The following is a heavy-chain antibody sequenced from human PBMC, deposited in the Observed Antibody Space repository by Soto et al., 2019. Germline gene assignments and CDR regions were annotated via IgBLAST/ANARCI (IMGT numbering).Heavy chain of an antibody. V-gene: IGHV3-53*01. D-gene: IGHD3-3*01. CDR3: ARDSKSDYDFWSGAPGGMDV. J-gene: IGHJ6*02. Sequence: GSLRLSCAASGFTVSSNYMSWVRQAPGKGLEWVSVIYSGGSTYYADSVKGRFTISRDNSKNTLYLQMNSLRAEDTAVYYCARDSKSDYDFWSGAPGGMDVWGQGTTVTVSS. CDR1: GFTVSSNY. CDR2: IYSGGST.